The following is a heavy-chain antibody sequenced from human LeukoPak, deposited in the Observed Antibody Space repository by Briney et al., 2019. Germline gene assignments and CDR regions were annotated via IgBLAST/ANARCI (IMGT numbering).Heavy chain of an antibody. Sequence: SETLSLTCTVSGGSISRYYWSWIRQPAGKGLEWIGHIYTNGNTNFNPSLKSRVTISVDTSKNQFSLNLNSVTAADTAVYYCARSGTYYNNWFDPWGQGTLVIVSS. D-gene: IGHD3-10*01. CDR3: ARSGTYYNNWFDP. CDR1: GGSISRYY. J-gene: IGHJ5*02. V-gene: IGHV4-4*07. CDR2: IYTNGNT.